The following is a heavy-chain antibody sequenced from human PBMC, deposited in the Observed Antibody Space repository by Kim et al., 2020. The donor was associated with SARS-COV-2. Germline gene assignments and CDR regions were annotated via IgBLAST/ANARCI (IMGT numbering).Heavy chain of an antibody. CDR2: ISRDGSHV. Sequence: GGSLRLSCAASGFTFSDYAMHWVRRSPAKGLEWVSGISRDGSHVEYADYVKGRFLIFRDNAKNSLYLQMDSLRLEDTALYYCAKDVGAGIGAIGYWGQGNLVTVSS. CDR1: GFTFSDYA. J-gene: IGHJ4*02. D-gene: IGHD6-13*01. CDR3: AKDVGAGIGAIGY. V-gene: IGHV3-9*01.